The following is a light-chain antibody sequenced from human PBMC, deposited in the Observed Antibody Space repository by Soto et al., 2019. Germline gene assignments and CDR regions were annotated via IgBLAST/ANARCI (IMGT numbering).Light chain of an antibody. CDR2: EAS. V-gene: IGKV1-27*01. CDR3: QKYNSAPS. CDR1: QGITNF. J-gene: IGKJ4*01. Sequence: DIQMTQSPSSLSASVGDRVTITCRASQGITNFLAWYQQKPGKVPKLLIYEASTLQSGVPSRFSGSGPGTDFTLTISSLQPEDVATYYCQKYNSAPSFGGGTKVDIK.